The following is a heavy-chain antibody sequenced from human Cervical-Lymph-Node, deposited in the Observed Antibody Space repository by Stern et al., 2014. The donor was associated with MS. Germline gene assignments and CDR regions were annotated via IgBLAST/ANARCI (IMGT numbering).Heavy chain of an antibody. Sequence: QLQLQESGPGLVKPSETLSLTCTVSGGSISSSSYYWGWIRQPPGKGLEWIGSIYYSGSTYYNPSLKSRVTISVDPSKNQSSLKLSSVTAADTAVYYCAIHPSTTDDPWGQGTLVTVSS. CDR2: IYYSGST. D-gene: IGHD5/OR15-5a*01. CDR1: GGSISSSSYY. V-gene: IGHV4-39*01. J-gene: IGHJ5*02. CDR3: AIHPSTTDDP.